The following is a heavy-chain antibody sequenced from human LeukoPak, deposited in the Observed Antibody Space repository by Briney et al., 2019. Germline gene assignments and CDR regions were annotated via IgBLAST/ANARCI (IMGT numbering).Heavy chain of an antibody. J-gene: IGHJ4*02. V-gene: IGHV4-4*02. CDR1: GDSINSLDL. CDR2: INHSVTT. CDR3: ARSCSSTSCSYFDF. Sequence: PSETLSLTCTVSGDSINSLDLWSWVRQPPGKGLEWIGEINHSVTTNYNPSLKSRVAISVDTSKNQFSLRLSSVTAADTAVYYCARSCSSTSCSYFDFWGQGTLVTVSS. D-gene: IGHD2-2*01.